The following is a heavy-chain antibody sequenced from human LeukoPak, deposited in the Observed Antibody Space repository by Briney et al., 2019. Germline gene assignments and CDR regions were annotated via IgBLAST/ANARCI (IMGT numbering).Heavy chain of an antibody. CDR2: ISNSGDYI. V-gene: IGHV3-21*01. CDR1: GFTFSDYG. J-gene: IGHJ3*02. Sequence: PGGSLRLSCAASGFTFSDYGMHWVRQGPGKGLEWVASISNSGDYISYADSLKGRFTISRDNAKNSLFLQMSSLRAEDTAVYYCAREMYAGWYFAFDIWGQGTMVTVSS. CDR3: AREMYAGWYFAFDI. D-gene: IGHD6-19*01.